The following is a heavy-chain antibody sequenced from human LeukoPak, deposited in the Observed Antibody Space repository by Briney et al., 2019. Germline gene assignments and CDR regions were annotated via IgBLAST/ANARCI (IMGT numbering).Heavy chain of an antibody. D-gene: IGHD6-13*01. Sequence: GGSLRLSCAASGFIFSTYVMIWVRQAPGKGLEWVSLIGGSGDYTYYADSVKGRFTISRDNSKDTLYLQMNSLRPKDTAVYYCARDWYDYWGQGTLVTVSS. J-gene: IGHJ4*02. V-gene: IGHV3-23*01. CDR1: GFIFSTYV. CDR2: IGGSGDYT. CDR3: ARDWYDY.